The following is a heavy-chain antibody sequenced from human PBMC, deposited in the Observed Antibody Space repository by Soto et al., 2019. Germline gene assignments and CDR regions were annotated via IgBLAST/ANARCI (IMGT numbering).Heavy chain of an antibody. CDR2: IETDGTST. V-gene: IGHV3-74*01. D-gene: IGHD3-10*01. J-gene: IGHJ4*02. CDR3: ARDAGGLGY. CDR1: GFTFSNYR. Sequence: EVQLVESGGGLVQPGGSVRLSCVVSGFTFSNYRTHWVRQAPGKGLVWVSRIETDGTSTTYADSVKGRFTISRDNAKNTLYLQMNGLSDEDTATYYCARDAGGLGYWGQGTLVTVSS.